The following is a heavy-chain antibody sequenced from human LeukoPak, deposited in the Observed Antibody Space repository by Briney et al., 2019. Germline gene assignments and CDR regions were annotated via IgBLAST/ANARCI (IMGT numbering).Heavy chain of an antibody. CDR3: SRGGSTGTKYAFEI. CDR1: GYTFLSYG. V-gene: IGHV1-18*01. D-gene: IGHD1-1*01. CDR2: ISTHSGNV. J-gene: IGHJ3*02. Sequence: ASVKVSCKASGYTFLSYGISWVRQAPGQGLEWMGWISTHSGNVNYAQNLQGRVTMATDTSTSTAYMELRSLSSDDTAVYYCSRGGSTGTKYAFEIWGQGTMVTVSS.